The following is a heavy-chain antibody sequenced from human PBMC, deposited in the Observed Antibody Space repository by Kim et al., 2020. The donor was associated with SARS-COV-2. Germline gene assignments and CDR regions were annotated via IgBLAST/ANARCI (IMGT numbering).Heavy chain of an antibody. CDR3: ARVIGWHQPDHIYAMDV. V-gene: IGHV3-48*02. CDR2: ISSSGSSI. J-gene: IGHJ6*02. D-gene: IGHD2-15*01. CDR1: GFIFGSYA. Sequence: GGSLRLSCEGSGFIFGSYAMNWVRQAPGKGLEWISYISSSGSSINIADSVEGRFTVSRDNAKNSLHLQMNSLTDADTAVYYCARVIGWHQPDHIYAMDVWGQGTPVTVS.